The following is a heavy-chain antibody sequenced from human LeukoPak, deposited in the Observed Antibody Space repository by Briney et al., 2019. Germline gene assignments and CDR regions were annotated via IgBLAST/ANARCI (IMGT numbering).Heavy chain of an antibody. Sequence: GGSLRLSCAASGFTFSSYAMSWVRQAPGQGLEWMGGIIPIFGTANYAQKFQGRVTITTDESTSTAYMELSSLGSEDTAVYYCARRVGATGVDAFDIWGQGTMVTVSS. V-gene: IGHV1-69*05. J-gene: IGHJ3*02. D-gene: IGHD1-26*01. CDR2: IIPIFGTA. CDR3: ARRVGATGVDAFDI. CDR1: GFTFSSYA.